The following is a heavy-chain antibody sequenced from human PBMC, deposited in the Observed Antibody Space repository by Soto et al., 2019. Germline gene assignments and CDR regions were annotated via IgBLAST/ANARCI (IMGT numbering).Heavy chain of an antibody. V-gene: IGHV3-7*01. CDR3: AKTNWGTVDY. CDR2: LNQDGSDK. CDR1: GFTFSNFW. D-gene: IGHD7-27*01. Sequence: EVQLVESGGGLVQPGGSLRLSCAASGFTFSNFWMTWVRQAPGKGLEWVANLNQDGSDKYYVDSLKGRFTISRDNAKNVLYLQINSLRAEDTAVYFCAKTNWGTVDYWGQGTLVTVSS. J-gene: IGHJ4*02.